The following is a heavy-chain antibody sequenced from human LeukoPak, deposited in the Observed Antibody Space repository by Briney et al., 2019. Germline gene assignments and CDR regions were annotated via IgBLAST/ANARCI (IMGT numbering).Heavy chain of an antibody. CDR3: ARNRWELRTPHFDY. Sequence: PSETLSLTCSVSGGSITSYYWGWIRQPLGKGLEWIGYISYSGSTIYNSSLKSRVTISLNRSKNHFSLTLSSVTAADTAVYFCARNRWELRTPHFDYWGQGSLVTVSS. J-gene: IGHJ4*02. CDR2: ISYSGST. CDR1: GGSITSYY. D-gene: IGHD1-26*01. V-gene: IGHV4-59*01.